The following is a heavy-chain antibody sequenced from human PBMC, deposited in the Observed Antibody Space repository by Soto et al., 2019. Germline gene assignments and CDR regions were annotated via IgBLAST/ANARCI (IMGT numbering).Heavy chain of an antibody. V-gene: IGHV1-18*01. CDR3: ARGVDAGVDV. J-gene: IGHJ6*02. Sequence: ASLKVSCKASGYTFNSYGISWVRQAPGQGPEWMGWISAYNGNTNYAQKFQGRVTMTRDTSINTAYMELSNLRSEDTAIYYCARGVDAGVDVWGQGTTVTVSS. D-gene: IGHD1-1*01. CDR1: GYTFNSYG. CDR2: ISAYNGNT.